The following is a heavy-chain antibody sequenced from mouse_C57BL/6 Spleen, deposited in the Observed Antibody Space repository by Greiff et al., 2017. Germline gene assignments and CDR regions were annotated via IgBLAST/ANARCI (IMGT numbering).Heavy chain of an antibody. J-gene: IGHJ1*03. D-gene: IGHD1-1*01. CDR2: INPNYGTT. CDR1: GYSFTDYN. V-gene: IGHV1-39*01. CDR3: ARGGGSSSYWYFDV. Sequence: EVQLQESGPELVKPGASVKISCKASGYSFTDYNMNWVKQSNGKSLEWIGVINPNYGTTSYNQKFKGKATLTVDQSSSTAYMQLNSLTSEDSAVYYCARGGGSSSYWYFDVWGTGTTVTVSS.